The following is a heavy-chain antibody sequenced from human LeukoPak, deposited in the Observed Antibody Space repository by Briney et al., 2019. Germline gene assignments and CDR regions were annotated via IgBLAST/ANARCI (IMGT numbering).Heavy chain of an antibody. CDR3: ARDVEMATPAADYNWFDP. D-gene: IGHD5-24*01. Sequence: PGGSLRLSCAASGFTFDDYGMSWVRQAPGKGLEWVSGINWNGGSTGYADSVKGRFTTSRDNAKNSLYLQMNSLRAEDTALYYCARDVEMATPAADYNWFDPWGQGTLVTVSS. CDR1: GFTFDDYG. J-gene: IGHJ5*02. CDR2: INWNGGST. V-gene: IGHV3-20*04.